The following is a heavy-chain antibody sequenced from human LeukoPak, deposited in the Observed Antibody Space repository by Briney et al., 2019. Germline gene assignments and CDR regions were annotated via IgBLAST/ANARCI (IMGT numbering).Heavy chain of an antibody. V-gene: IGHV3-23*01. CDR1: GFTFDSYA. J-gene: IGHJ4*02. D-gene: IGHD6-19*01. Sequence: GGSLRLSCAASGFTFDSYAMSWVRQAPGKGLEWVSAISGSGDSTYYADSVKGRFTISRDNSMNTLYLQMNSLRAEDTAVYYCAKMPVSYSSGWTNFDYWGQGTLVTVSS. CDR2: ISGSGDST. CDR3: AKMPVSYSSGWTNFDY.